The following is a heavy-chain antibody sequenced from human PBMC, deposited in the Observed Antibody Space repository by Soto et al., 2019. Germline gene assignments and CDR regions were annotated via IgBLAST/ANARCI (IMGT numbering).Heavy chain of an antibody. CDR3: AKMGISTTSSFGN. CDR2: ISRRGGSV. Sequence: GSLRLSWSVSGFTFSRYAMGWVRQAPGKGLEGVSVISRRGGSVYYADSVKGRSTVSKDNSQNVLFLHMNKLRVEDTAVYYGAKMGISTTSSFGNRGPVILVTVSS. CDR1: GFTFSRYA. J-gene: IGHJ4*02. V-gene: IGHV3-23*01. D-gene: IGHD1-26*01.